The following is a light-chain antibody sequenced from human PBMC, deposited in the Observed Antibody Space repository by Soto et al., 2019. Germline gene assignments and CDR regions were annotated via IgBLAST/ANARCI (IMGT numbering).Light chain of an antibody. CDR1: SGHSSYI. CDR3: ETWDSNTYV. CDR2: XEGSXXX. J-gene: IGLJ1*01. V-gene: IGLV4-60*02. Sequence: QLVLTQSSSASASLGSSVSLTCTLSSGHSSYIIAWHQQQPGKAPXXXMXXEGSXXXXXXSXVXXXXSXXXXXXXXXXXXSXLQFEDEADYYCETWDSNTYVFGTGTKLTVL.